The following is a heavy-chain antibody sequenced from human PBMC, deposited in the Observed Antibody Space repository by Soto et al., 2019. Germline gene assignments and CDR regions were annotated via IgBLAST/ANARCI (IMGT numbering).Heavy chain of an antibody. D-gene: IGHD4-17*01. CDR2: IYYSGSS. V-gene: IGHV4-31*11. CDR1: GACIRSDGYS. Sequence: LSVTCAVCGACIRSDGYSWSWIRQHPGKGLEGIGHIYYSGSSNKNPSLKTRVTIAVDTSKNQYSRKLNSVTAAASAAYYCARLTTRFDPWGQGTLFSVSS. J-gene: IGHJ5*02. CDR3: ARLTTRFDP.